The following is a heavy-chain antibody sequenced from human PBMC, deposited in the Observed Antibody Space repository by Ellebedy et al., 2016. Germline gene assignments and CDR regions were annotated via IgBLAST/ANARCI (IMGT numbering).Heavy chain of an antibody. V-gene: IGHV3-74*01. D-gene: IGHD6-13*01. CDR2: INSDGSST. J-gene: IGHJ4*02. Sequence: HTGGSLRLSCAASGFTFSSYWMHWVRQAPGKGLVWVSRINSDGSSTTYADSVKGRFTISRDNAKNTLYLQMNSLRAEDTAVYSCAREVKQQGFDYWGQGTLVTVSS. CDR3: AREVKQQGFDY. CDR1: GFTFSSYW.